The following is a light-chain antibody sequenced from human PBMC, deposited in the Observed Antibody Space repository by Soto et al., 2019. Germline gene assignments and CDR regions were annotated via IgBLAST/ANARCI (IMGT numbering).Light chain of an antibody. J-gene: IGKJ1*01. CDR3: QQYGSSPRT. V-gene: IGKV3-20*01. Sequence: EIVLTQSPGTLSLSPGDRATLSCRASQSVSSNSLAWYQQKCGQAPKLLIYVASIRATGIPDRFSGSGSGTDFTLTISRLKPEDFAVYYCQQYGSSPRTFGQGTRVEIK. CDR1: QSVSSNS. CDR2: VAS.